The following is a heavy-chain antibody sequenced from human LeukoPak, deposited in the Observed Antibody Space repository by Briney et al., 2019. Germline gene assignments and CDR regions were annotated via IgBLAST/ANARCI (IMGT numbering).Heavy chain of an antibody. CDR2: IFYSGYT. V-gene: IGHV4-31*03. J-gene: IGHJ4*02. CDR1: GGSITTDGYT. Sequence: PSETLSLTCTVSGGSITTDGYTWSWIRQLPGKGLEWIGYIFYSGYTYYSPSLKSRVTVSLDTFKNQFSLKLTSVTAADTAVYYCARGYYGDAHPFDYWGQGTLVTVSS. CDR3: ARGYYGDAHPFDY. D-gene: IGHD3-22*01.